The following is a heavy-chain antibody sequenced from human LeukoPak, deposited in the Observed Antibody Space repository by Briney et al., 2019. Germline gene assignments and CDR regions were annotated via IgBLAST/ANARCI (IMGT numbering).Heavy chain of an antibody. D-gene: IGHD2-2*02. J-gene: IGHJ4*02. CDR2: INPNTGRT. Sequence: ASVKLSCEASGYTFPSYYIHWVRRAPGQGLEWVGIINPNTGRTDYARKFQGRVTMTRDTSTSTVYMELSSLRAEDTALYYCAPYTYYFDHWGQGTLVTVSS. CDR3: APYTYYFDH. V-gene: IGHV1-46*01. CDR1: GYTFPSYY.